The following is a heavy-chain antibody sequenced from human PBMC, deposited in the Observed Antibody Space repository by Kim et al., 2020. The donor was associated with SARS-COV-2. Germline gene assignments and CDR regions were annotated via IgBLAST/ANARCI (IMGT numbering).Heavy chain of an antibody. CDR1: GFTFSSYA. Sequence: GGSLRLSCAASGFTFSSYAMSWVRQAPGKGLEWVSVIYSGGSSTYYADSVKGRFTISRDNSKNTLYLQMNSLRAEDTAVYYCAKHVRHPRKAAETTYGMDVWGQGTTVTVSS. V-gene: IGHV3-23*03. CDR3: AKHVRHPRKAAETTYGMDV. CDR2: IYSGGSST. D-gene: IGHD1-7*01. J-gene: IGHJ6*02.